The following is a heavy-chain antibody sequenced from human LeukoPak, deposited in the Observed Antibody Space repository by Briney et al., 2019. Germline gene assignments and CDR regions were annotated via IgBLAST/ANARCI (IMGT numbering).Heavy chain of an antibody. CDR2: INHSGST. Sequence: SETLSLTCAVFGGSFTGFYWSWIRQPPGKGLEWIGEINHSGSTNYNPSLKSRVTISLDTSKNQFSLKLSSVTAADTAVYYCARKIDYGDYHFDFWGQGTLVTVSS. V-gene: IGHV4-34*01. J-gene: IGHJ4*02. CDR3: ARKIDYGDYHFDF. CDR1: GGSFTGFY. D-gene: IGHD4-17*01.